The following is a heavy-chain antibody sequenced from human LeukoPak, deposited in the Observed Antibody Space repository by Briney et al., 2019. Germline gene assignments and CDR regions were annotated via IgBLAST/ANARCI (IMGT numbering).Heavy chain of an antibody. CDR1: GYTFTSYD. D-gene: IGHD6-13*01. Sequence: ASVKVSCKASGYTFTSYDINWVRQATGQGLEWMGWMNPNSGNTGYAQKFQGRVTMTRNTSVSTAYTELSSLRSEDTAVYYCARGGGSRHKFDPWGQGTLVTVFS. J-gene: IGHJ5*02. V-gene: IGHV1-8*01. CDR2: MNPNSGNT. CDR3: ARGGGSRHKFDP.